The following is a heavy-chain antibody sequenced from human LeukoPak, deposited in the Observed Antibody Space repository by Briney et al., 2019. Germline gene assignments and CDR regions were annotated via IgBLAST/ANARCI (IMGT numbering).Heavy chain of an antibody. CDR3: AKDSSGGYDFDP. Sequence: GGSLLLSCAASGFTFSSYAMSWVRQAPGKGLEWVSAISGSGGSTYYADSGKGRLTISRNNSKNTLYLQMNSLRAEDTAVYYCAKDSSGGYDFDPWGQGTLVTVSS. CDR2: ISGSGGST. CDR1: GFTFSSYA. J-gene: IGHJ5*02. V-gene: IGHV3-23*01. D-gene: IGHD5-12*01.